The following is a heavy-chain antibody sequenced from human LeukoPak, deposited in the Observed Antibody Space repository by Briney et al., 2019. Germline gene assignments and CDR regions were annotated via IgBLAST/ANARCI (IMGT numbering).Heavy chain of an antibody. CDR1: GASITSSSYY. V-gene: IGHV4-39*01. CDR2: TYYSGST. J-gene: IGHJ4*02. D-gene: IGHD1-26*01. CDR3: ASAGSYWVDY. Sequence: SETLSLTCTVSGASITSSSYYWGWIRQPPGKGLEWIGSTYYSGSTYYNPSLESRVTISVDTSKNQFSLKLTSVTDADTAGYYCASAGSYWVDYWGQGTLVTVSS.